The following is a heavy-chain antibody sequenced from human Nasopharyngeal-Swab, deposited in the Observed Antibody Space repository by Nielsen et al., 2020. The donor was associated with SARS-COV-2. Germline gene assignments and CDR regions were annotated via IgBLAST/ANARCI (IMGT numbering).Heavy chain of an antibody. CDR2: ISYDGSNK. V-gene: IGHV3-30-3*01. J-gene: IGHJ4*02. Sequence: GGSLRLSCAASGFTFSGYAIHWVRQAPGKGLEWVAVISYDGSNKYYADSVKGRFSISRDSSKNTLYLQMDSLRAEDTAVYYCATHNDYRFENWGQGTLVSVSS. CDR3: ATHNDYRFEN. CDR1: GFTFSGYA. D-gene: IGHD4-11*01.